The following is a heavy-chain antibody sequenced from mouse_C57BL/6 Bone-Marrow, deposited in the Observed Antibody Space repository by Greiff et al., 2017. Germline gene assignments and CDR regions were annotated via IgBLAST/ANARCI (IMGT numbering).Heavy chain of an antibody. CDR2: IWRGGST. D-gene: IGHD1-1*01. J-gene: IGHJ4*01. CDR1: GFSLTSYG. CDR3: AKNYYYGSSSYAMDY. V-gene: IGHV2-5*01. Sequence: QVQLQQPGPGLVQPSQSLSITCTVSGFSLTSYGVHWVRQSPGKGLEWLGVIWRGGSTDYNAAFMSRLSITKDNSKSQVFFKMNSLQADDTAIYYCAKNYYYGSSSYAMDYWGQGTSVTVSS.